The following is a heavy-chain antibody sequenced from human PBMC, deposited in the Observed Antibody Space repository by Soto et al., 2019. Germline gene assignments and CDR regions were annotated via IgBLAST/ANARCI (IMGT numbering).Heavy chain of an antibody. Sequence: QVQLQESGPGLVKPSETLSLTCTVSGVSITPYFWSWIRQPAGEAPEWLGHIYASGGTTYNPSLKSRVTMFVSQTQVSLRLTSVTAADTAVYYCARHFDVDPSLDHYYFDLWGRGALVTVSS. V-gene: IGHV4-4*07. CDR3: ARHFDVDPSLDHYYFDL. CDR2: IYASGGT. D-gene: IGHD3-9*01. J-gene: IGHJ2*01. CDR1: GVSITPYF.